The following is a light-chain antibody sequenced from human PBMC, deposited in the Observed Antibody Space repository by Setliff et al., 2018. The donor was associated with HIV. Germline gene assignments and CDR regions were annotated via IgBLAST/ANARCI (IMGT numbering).Light chain of an antibody. CDR1: SSDVGGFIR. V-gene: IGLV2-18*02. Sequence: QSALTQPPSVSGSLGQSVTISCTGTSSDVGGFIRVSWYQQPPRTAPKLMIYDVNNRPSGVPDRFSGSKSGNTASLTISRLQAEDEADYYCSSYTSTNTWVFGTGTKGTV. CDR3: SSYTSTNTWV. CDR2: DVN. J-gene: IGLJ1*01.